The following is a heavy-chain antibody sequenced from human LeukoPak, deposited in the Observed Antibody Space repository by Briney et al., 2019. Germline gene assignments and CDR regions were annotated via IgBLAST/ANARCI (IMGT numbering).Heavy chain of an antibody. CDR2: IYHSGIT. CDR1: GGSISSGGYS. CDR3: ARVLRYFDWSQPYFDY. J-gene: IGHJ4*02. Sequence: SLTQSLICAVPGGSISSGGYSWSWIRQPPGKGLEWIGYIYHSGITYYNPSLKSRDTISVDRSKNQFSLKLSSVTAADTAVYYCARVLRYFDWSQPYFDYWGQGTLVTVSS. V-gene: IGHV4-30-2*01. D-gene: IGHD3-9*01.